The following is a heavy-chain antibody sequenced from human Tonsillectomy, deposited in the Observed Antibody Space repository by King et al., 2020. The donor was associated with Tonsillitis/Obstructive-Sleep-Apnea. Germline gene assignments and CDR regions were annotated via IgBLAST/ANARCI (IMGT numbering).Heavy chain of an antibody. CDR2: IFSNDEK. CDR1: GFSLSNGRMG. CDR3: ARILRATVTSYYYDYMDV. V-gene: IGHV2-26*01. J-gene: IGHJ6*03. Sequence: TLQESGPVLVKPTETLTLTCTVSGFSLSNGRMGVSWIRQPPGKALEWLAHIFSNDEKSYSTSLKSRLTISKDTSKSQVVLTLTNMDPVDTATYYCARILRATVTSYYYDYMDVWGKGSTLTVSS. D-gene: IGHD4-17*01.